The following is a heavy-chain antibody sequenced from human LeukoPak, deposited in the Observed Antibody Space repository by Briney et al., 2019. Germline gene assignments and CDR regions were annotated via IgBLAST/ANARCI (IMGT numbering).Heavy chain of an antibody. CDR3: ARSYYDSSGFSP. J-gene: IGHJ5*02. V-gene: IGHV1-69*05. Sequence: ASVKVSCKASGGTFSSYAISGVRQAPGQGLEWMGGIIPIFGTANYAQKFQGRVTITTDESTSTAYMEVSSLRSEDTAVYYCARSYYDSSGFSPWGQGTLVTVSS. CDR1: GGTFSSYA. CDR2: IIPIFGTA. D-gene: IGHD3-22*01.